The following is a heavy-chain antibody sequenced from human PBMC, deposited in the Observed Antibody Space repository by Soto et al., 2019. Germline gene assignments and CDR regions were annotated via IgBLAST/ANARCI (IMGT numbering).Heavy chain of an antibody. V-gene: IGHV3-11*01. Sequence: GGSLRLSCVASGFTFSDYSMSWIRQAPGKGLEWPAFIDSRGRTLSYADSVRGRFTISRDNAENSVYLQMDSLRADDTAVYYCARQAARNYIDSWGQGNSVTVSS. CDR3: ARQAARNYIDS. D-gene: IGHD6-6*01. J-gene: IGHJ4*02. CDR2: IDSRGRTL. CDR1: GFTFSDYS.